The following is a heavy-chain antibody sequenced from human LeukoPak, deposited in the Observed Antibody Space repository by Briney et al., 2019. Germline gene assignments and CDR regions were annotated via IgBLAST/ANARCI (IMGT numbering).Heavy chain of an antibody. V-gene: IGHV3-30*02. CDR2: IRYHGSDK. CDR1: GFIFSSYG. D-gene: IGHD3-16*02. CDR3: AKDSRTFGGVIVSGTFDY. J-gene: IGHJ4*02. Sequence: GGSLRLSCAASGFIFSSYGMHWVRQAPGKGLEWVAFIRYHGSDKYYADSVKGRFTISRDNSKNTLYLQMNSLRAEDAAVYYCAKDSRTFGGVIVSGTFDYWGQGTLVTVSS.